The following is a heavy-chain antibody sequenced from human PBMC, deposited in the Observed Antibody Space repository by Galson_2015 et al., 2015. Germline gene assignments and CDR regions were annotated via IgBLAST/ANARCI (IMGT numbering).Heavy chain of an antibody. CDR1: GFTFSGSA. CDR2: IRSKANSYAT. J-gene: IGHJ6*02. V-gene: IGHV3-73*01. Sequence: SLRLSCAASGFTFSGSAMHWVRQASGKGLEWVGRIRSKANSYATAYAASVKGRFTISRDDSKNTAYLQMNSQKTEDTAVYYCTRLVGRDGYNYYYYGMDVWGQGTTVTVSS. CDR3: TRLVGRDGYNYYYYGMDV. D-gene: IGHD5-24*01.